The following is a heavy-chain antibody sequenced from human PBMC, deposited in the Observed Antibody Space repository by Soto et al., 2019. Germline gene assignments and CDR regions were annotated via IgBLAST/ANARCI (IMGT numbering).Heavy chain of an antibody. V-gene: IGHV3-23*01. Sequence: EVQLLESGGGLVQPGGSLRLSCAASGFTFSSYAMSWVRQAPGKGLEWVSAISGSGGSTYYADSVKGRFTISRDNSKNTLYLQMNSQRAEDTAGYYCAKSWVRGYGSGGRCLKTSGFDYWGQGTLVTVSS. CDR3: AKSWVRGYGSGGRCLKTSGFDY. CDR2: ISGSGGST. CDR1: GFTFSSYA. J-gene: IGHJ4*02. D-gene: IGHD2-15*01.